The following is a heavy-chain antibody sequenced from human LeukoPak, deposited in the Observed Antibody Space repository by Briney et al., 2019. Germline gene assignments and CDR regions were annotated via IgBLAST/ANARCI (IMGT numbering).Heavy chain of an antibody. CDR3: ARGYSSSYRIDY. Sequence: GTSLRLSCAASGFIFSSHGFHWVRQAPGKGLEWVAVIWYDGSQKYYTDSVKGRFTISRDDSKNTLYLQMNSLRAEDTAVYYCARGYSSSYRIDYWGQGTLVTVSS. CDR1: GFIFSSHG. D-gene: IGHD6-6*01. J-gene: IGHJ4*02. V-gene: IGHV3-33*01. CDR2: IWYDGSQK.